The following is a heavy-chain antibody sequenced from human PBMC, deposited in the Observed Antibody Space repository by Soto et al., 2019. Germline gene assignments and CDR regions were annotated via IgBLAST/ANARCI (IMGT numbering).Heavy chain of an antibody. V-gene: IGHV4-4*07. Sequence: TLSLTCTVSGGSISSYYWSWIRQPAGKGLEWIGRIYTSGSTNYNPSLKSRVTMSVGTSKNQFSLKLSSVTAADTAVYYCARDVEYLGGYYYYGMDVWGQGTTVTVYS. CDR1: GGSISSYY. J-gene: IGHJ6*02. D-gene: IGHD3-16*01. CDR3: ARDVEYLGGYYYYGMDV. CDR2: IYTSGST.